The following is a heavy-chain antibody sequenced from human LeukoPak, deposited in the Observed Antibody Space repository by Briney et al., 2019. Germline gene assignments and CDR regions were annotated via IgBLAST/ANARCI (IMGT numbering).Heavy chain of an antibody. CDR2: TYYRSKWYN. CDR3: AKNDYSDFTPSPFPV. Sequence: SQTLSLTCVISGDSVSSTSTAWNWIRQSPSRGLEWLGRTYYRSKWYNEYAVSVKSRITINPDTSKNQFSLQLNSVTPEDTAVYYCAKNDYSDFTPSPFPVWGQGTLVTVSS. D-gene: IGHD4-11*01. V-gene: IGHV6-1*01. CDR1: GDSVSSTSTA. J-gene: IGHJ4*02.